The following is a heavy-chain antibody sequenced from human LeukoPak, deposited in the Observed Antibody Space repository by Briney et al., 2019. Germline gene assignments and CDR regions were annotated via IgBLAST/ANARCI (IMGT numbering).Heavy chain of an antibody. CDR2: IYYTGDS. J-gene: IGHJ5*02. Sequence: SETLSLTCTVSGASIFGSYWSWIRQPPGKGLEWIGYIYYTGDSNYNPSLKSRATISLDTSRSQFSLMLSSVTAADTAIYYCARHSFARPFDPWGQGTLVTVSS. CDR3: ARHSFARPFDP. CDR1: GASIFGSY. D-gene: IGHD6-6*01. V-gene: IGHV4-59*08.